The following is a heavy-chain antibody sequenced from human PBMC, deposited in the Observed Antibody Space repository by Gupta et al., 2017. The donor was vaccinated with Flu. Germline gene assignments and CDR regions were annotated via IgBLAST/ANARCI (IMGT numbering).Heavy chain of an antibody. V-gene: IGHV4-31*03. Sequence: QVQLQESGPGLVTPSQTLSLTCTVSGGSISGGGYYWSWVRQHPGKGLEWIGYIYYRGNTYYNPSLKSRFTMSVDTSKNQFSLRLTSVTAADTAMYYCARVRGGTSGGWFDPWGQGTLVTVSS. D-gene: IGHD2-15*01. J-gene: IGHJ5*02. CDR2: IYYRGNT. CDR3: ARVRGGTSGGWFDP. CDR1: GGSISGGGYY.